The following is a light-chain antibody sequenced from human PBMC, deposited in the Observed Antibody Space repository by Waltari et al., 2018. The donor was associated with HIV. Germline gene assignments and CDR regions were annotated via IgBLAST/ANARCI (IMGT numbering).Light chain of an antibody. CDR1: SANVGRTT. V-gene: IGLV1-44*01. CDR3: AAWDDSLNTYV. Sequence: QSVLTQPPSSYGTPGQRVTIPCSATSANVGRTTVTWYQQLPGTAPKLLILNTDERPSGVPDRFSGSKSGTSASLAISGLQSEDEADYYCAAWDDSLNTYVFGSGTTVTVL. CDR2: NTD. J-gene: IGLJ1*01.